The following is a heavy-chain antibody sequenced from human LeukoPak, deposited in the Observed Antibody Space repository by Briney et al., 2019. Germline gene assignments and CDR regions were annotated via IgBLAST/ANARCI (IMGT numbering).Heavy chain of an antibody. CDR1: GYTFTSYY. CDR2: INPNSGGT. V-gene: IGHV1-2*02. J-gene: IGHJ4*02. D-gene: IGHD3-22*01. Sequence: ASVKVSCKASGYTFTSYYMHWVRQAPGQGLEWMGWINPNSGGTNYAQKFQGRVTMTRDTSISTAYMELSRLRSDDTAVYYCASEYYDSSGYRNFDYWGQGTLVTVSS. CDR3: ASEYYDSSGYRNFDY.